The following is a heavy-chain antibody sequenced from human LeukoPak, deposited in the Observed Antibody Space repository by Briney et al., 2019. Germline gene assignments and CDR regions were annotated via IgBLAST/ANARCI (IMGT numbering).Heavy chain of an antibody. CDR3: ARGRTLNYDILTGYYPDAFDI. V-gene: IGHV1-8*01. CDR2: MNPNSGNT. Sequence: ASVKVSCKASGYTFTSYDIYWVRQATGQGLEWMGWMNPNSGNTGYAQKFQGRVTMTRNTSISTAYMELSSLRSEDTAVYYCARGRTLNYDILTGYYPDAFDIWGQGTMVTVSS. J-gene: IGHJ3*02. D-gene: IGHD3-9*01. CDR1: GYTFTSYD.